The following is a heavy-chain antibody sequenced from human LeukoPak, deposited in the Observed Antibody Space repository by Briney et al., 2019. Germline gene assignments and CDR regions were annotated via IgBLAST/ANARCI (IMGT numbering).Heavy chain of an antibody. Sequence: GGSLRLSCAASGFTFSTYGMSWVRQAPGKGLEWVSGISGSGGSRFYTDSVKGRFTISRDNSKNTLYLQMNSLRAEDTAVYYCARVAFDCSGGSCYSFPSDYWGQGTLVTVSS. CDR1: GFTFSTYG. CDR3: ARVAFDCSGGSCYSFPSDY. D-gene: IGHD2-15*01. J-gene: IGHJ4*02. V-gene: IGHV3-23*01. CDR2: ISGSGGSR.